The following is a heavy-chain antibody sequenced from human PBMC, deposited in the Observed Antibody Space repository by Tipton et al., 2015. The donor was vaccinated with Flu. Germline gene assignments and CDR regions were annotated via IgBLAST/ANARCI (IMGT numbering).Heavy chain of an antibody. D-gene: IGHD3-10*01. V-gene: IGHV4-34*01. CDR2: IDHSGTT. J-gene: IGHJ6*02. Sequence: TLSLTCVVHGGSFSGYYWSWIRRSPGKGLEWIGEIDHSGTTNYSPSLKSRVTISRDTSKIQFSLNMGSVTAADTAVYCCARSVVGSGSQYPVGYYYYGMDVWGQGTTVTVSS. CDR3: ARSVVGSGSQYPVGYYYYGMDV. CDR1: GGSFSGYY.